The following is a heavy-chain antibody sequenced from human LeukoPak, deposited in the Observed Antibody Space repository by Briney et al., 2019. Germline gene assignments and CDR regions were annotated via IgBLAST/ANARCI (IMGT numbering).Heavy chain of an antibody. CDR1: GFTFSSYD. J-gene: IGHJ3*02. V-gene: IGHV3-13*05. CDR3: ARGARFGKFGAFDI. Sequence: GGSLRLSCAASGFTFSSYDMHWVRQATGKGLEWVSAIGTAGDPYYPGSVKGRFTISRENAKNSLYLQMNSLRAGDTAVYYCARGARFGKFGAFDIWGQGTMVTVSS. D-gene: IGHD3-10*01. CDR2: IGTAGDP.